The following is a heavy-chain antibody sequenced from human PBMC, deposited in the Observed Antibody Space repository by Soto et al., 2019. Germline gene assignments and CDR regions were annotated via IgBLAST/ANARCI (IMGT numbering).Heavy chain of an antibody. V-gene: IGHV1-18*01. CDR3: ARASVLAAAGLSDY. J-gene: IGHJ4*02. CDR2: ISAYNGNT. D-gene: IGHD6-13*01. Sequence: ASLKVSCKASGYTFTSYGISWVRQAPGQGLEWMGWISAYNGNTNYAQKLQGRVTMTTDTSTSTAYMELRSLRSDDTAVYYCARASVLAAAGLSDYWGQGTLVNVSS. CDR1: GYTFTSYG.